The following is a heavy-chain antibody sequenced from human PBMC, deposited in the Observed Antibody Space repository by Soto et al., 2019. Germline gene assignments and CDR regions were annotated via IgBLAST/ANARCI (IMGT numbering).Heavy chain of an antibody. CDR3: ARYRSHSTAYCELDS. V-gene: IGHV1-24*01. J-gene: IGHJ5*01. D-gene: IGHD2-8*02. CDR1: GYTLTELS. CDR2: FDPEDGET. Sequence: ASVKVSCKVSGYTLTELSMHWVRQAPGKGLEWMGGFDPEDGETIYAQKFQGRVTMTRDTSTATAYMELSSLRSEDTAMYYCARYRSHSTAYCELDSWGQGPQVTVSS.